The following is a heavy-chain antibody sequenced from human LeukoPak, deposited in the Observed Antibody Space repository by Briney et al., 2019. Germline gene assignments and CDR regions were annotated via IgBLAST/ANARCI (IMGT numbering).Heavy chain of an antibody. CDR2: IYYSGST. Sequence: SETLSLSCTVSGGSINNYYWSWIRQPPGKGLEWIGYIYYSGSTNYNPSLKSRVTISVDTSKNQFSLKLSSVTAADTAVYYCASFSGAGLYYYYYMDVWGKGTTVTVSS. J-gene: IGHJ6*03. CDR1: GGSINNYY. V-gene: IGHV4-59*12. CDR3: ASFSGAGLYYYYYMDV. D-gene: IGHD6-19*01.